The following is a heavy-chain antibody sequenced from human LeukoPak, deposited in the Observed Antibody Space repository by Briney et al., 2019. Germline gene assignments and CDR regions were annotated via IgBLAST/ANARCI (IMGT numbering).Heavy chain of an antibody. CDR1: GYTFTSYY. CDR2: MNPNSGNT. D-gene: IGHD3-10*01. V-gene: IGHV1-8*03. J-gene: IGHJ6*03. Sequence: ASVKVSCKASGYTFTSYYMHWVRQATGQGLEWMGWMNPNSGNTGYAQKFQGRVTITRNTSISTAYMELSSLRSEDTAVYYCARVILWFGELDHYYYYMDVWGKGTTVTVSS. CDR3: ARVILWFGELDHYYYYMDV.